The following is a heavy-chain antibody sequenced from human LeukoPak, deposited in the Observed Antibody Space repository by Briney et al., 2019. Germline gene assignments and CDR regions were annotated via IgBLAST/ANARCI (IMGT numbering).Heavy chain of an antibody. V-gene: IGHV1-2*02. CDR2: INPDSGGT. J-gene: IGHJ5*02. CDR1: GYTFNGYY. D-gene: IGHD5-12*01. Sequence: ASVKVSCKASGYTFNGYYIHWVRQAPGQGLEWMGWINPDSGGTNYAQKFQGRVTMTRDTSISTVYMELSRLTYDDTAVFYCTREARAGNWFDPWGQGTPVTVSS. CDR3: TREARAGNWFDP.